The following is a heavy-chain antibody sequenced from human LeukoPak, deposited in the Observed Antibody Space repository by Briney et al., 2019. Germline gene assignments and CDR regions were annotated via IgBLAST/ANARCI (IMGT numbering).Heavy chain of an antibody. J-gene: IGHJ6*03. V-gene: IGHV4-30-4*08. CDR1: GDSISSSY. D-gene: IGHD1-26*01. CDR3: ARVLRYSGIYYYYYMDV. CDR2: IYYSGST. Sequence: SETLSLTCTVSGDSISSSYWSWIRQPPGKGLEWIGYIYYSGSTYYNPSLRSRVTMSVDTSKNQFSLKLSSVTAADTAVYYCARVLRYSGIYYYYYMDVWGKGTTVTVSS.